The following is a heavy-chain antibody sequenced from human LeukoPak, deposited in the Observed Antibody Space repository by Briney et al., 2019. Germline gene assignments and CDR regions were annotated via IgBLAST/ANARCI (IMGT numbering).Heavy chain of an antibody. Sequence: GASVKVSCKASGYTFTAYYMHWVRQAPGQGLEWMGRMNPNSGGTDYAQKFQGRVTMTRDTSISTAYMELSRLRSDDTAVYYCARVQGSSGWYIFDYWGQGTLVTVSS. V-gene: IGHV1-2*06. D-gene: IGHD6-19*01. CDR1: GYTFTAYY. CDR2: MNPNSGGT. CDR3: ARVQGSSGWYIFDY. J-gene: IGHJ4*02.